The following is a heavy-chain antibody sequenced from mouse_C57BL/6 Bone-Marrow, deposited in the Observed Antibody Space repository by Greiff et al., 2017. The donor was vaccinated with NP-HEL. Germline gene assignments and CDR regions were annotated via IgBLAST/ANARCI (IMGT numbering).Heavy chain of an antibody. CDR1: GYSFTDYN. V-gene: IGHV1-39*01. Sequence: VQLQQSGPELVKPGASVKISCKASGYSFTDYNMNWVKQRNGKSLEWIGVINPNHGTTSYNQKFKGKATLTVDKSSSTAYMQLNSMTSEDSAASYCAREYYGTTSYFDFWGTGTTVTVSS. D-gene: IGHD1-1*01. J-gene: IGHJ1*03. CDR2: INPNHGTT. CDR3: AREYYGTTSYFDF.